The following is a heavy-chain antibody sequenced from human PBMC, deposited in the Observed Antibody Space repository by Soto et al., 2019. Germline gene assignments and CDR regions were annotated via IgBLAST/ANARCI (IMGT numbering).Heavy chain of an antibody. CDR2: MNPHSGDT. V-gene: IGHV1-8*01. J-gene: IGHJ4*02. CDR3: ARQQAMDY. CDR1: GYTFVNYE. Sequence: QVQLVQSGAEVKKPGASVKVSCKASGYTFVNYEINWVRQATGQGLEWLGWMNPHSGDTFYAQNFQGRVTMTRNTSITTAYMDLNSLKSEDKAVYYCARQQAMDYWGQGTLVTVSS.